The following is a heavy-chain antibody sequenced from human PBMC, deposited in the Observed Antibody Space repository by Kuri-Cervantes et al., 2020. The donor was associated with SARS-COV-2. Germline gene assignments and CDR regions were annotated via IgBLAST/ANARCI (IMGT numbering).Heavy chain of an antibody. CDR2: IYYSGST. V-gene: IGHV4-39*02. D-gene: IGHD6-6*01. J-gene: IGHJ6*03. CDR1: GGSISSSSYY. Sequence: SETLFLTCTVSGGSISSSSYYWGWIRQPPGKGLEWIGSIYYSGSTYYNPSLKSRVTISVDTSKNQFSLKLSSVTAADTAVYYCARDRYSSSLFYYYYMDVWGKGTTVTVSS. CDR3: ARDRYSSSLFYYYYMDV.